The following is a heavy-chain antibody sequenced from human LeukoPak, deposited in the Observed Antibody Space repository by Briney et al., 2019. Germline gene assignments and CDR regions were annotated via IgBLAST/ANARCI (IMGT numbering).Heavy chain of an antibody. CDR1: GGSISSSSYY. V-gene: IGHV4-39*01. D-gene: IGHD2-15*01. J-gene: IGHJ4*02. CDR2: IYYSGST. CDR3: ARHVRGGSSFDY. Sequence: SETLSLTCTVSGGSISSSSYYWGWIRQPPGKGLEWIGSIYYSGSTYYNPSLKSRVTISVDTSKNQFSLKLSSVTAADTAGYYCARHVRGGSSFDYWGQGTLVTVSS.